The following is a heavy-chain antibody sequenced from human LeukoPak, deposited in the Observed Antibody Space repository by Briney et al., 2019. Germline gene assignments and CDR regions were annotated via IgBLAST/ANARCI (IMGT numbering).Heavy chain of an antibody. CDR1: GFTFSTYA. V-gene: IGHV3-23*01. D-gene: IGHD2-8*01. J-gene: IGHJ6*02. CDR3: AKNSVALYDGMDV. Sequence: GGSLRLSCTASGFTFSTYAMSWVRQAPGKGLEWVSAISGSGGSTYYADSVKGRFTISRDNSKNTLYLQMNSLRAEDTAVYYCAKNSVALYDGMDVWGQGTTVTVSS. CDR2: ISGSGGST.